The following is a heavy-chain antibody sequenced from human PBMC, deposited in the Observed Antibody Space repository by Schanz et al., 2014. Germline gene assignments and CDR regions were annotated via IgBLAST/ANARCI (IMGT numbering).Heavy chain of an antibody. Sequence: QVQLQESGPGLVKPSETLSLTCSVSGGSINNFYWGWIRQSPGKGLEWIGYIYSSGIPTYNPSLKSRVSLTAESTKNQFSLKLTAVTARDAAVYYGARGGSAMVRGVMTASYWFFDLWGRGTLVTVSP. CDR2: IYSSGIP. D-gene: IGHD3-10*01. CDR1: GGSINNFY. V-gene: IGHV4-59*08. CDR3: ARGGSAMVRGVMTASYWFFDL. J-gene: IGHJ2*01.